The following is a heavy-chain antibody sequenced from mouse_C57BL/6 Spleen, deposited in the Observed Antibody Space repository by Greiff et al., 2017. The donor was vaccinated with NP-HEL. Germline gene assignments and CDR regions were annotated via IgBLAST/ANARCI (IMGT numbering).Heavy chain of an antibody. V-gene: IGHV1-69*01. Sequence: VQLQQPGAELVMPGASVKLSCKASGYTFTSYWMHWVKQRPGQGLEWIGEIDPSDSYTNYNQKFKGKSTLTVDKSSSTAYMQLSSLTSEDSAVYYCARRFITTVLDVWGTGTTVTVSS. CDR1: GYTFTSYW. J-gene: IGHJ1*03. D-gene: IGHD1-1*01. CDR3: ARRFITTVLDV. CDR2: IDPSDSYT.